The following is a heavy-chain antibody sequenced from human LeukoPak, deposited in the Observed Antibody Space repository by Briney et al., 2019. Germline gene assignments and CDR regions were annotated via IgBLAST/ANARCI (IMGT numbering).Heavy chain of an antibody. D-gene: IGHD2-2*01. CDR1: GFTFSSYG. CDR3: AKGVQGDIVVVPADLGVFDY. V-gene: IGHV3-23*01. Sequence: GGSLRLSCAASGFTFSSYGMSWVRQAPGKGLKWVSAISGSGGSTYYADSVKGRFTISRDNSKNTLYLQMNSLRAEDTAVYYCAKGVQGDIVVVPADLGVFDYWGQGTLVTVSS. CDR2: ISGSGGST. J-gene: IGHJ4*02.